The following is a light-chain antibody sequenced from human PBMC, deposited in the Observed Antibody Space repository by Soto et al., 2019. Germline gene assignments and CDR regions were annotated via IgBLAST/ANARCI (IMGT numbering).Light chain of an antibody. J-gene: IGLJ1*01. V-gene: IGLV2-14*01. CDR1: SSDVGGYHY. CDR2: EVT. Sequence: QSALTQPPSASESPGQSVTISCTGTSSDVGGYHYVSWYQHHPGRAPKLIIYEVTYRPSGVSHRFSASKSGNTASLTISGLQAGDEADYYCISYTGSSTSYVFGTGTKLTVL. CDR3: ISYTGSSTSYV.